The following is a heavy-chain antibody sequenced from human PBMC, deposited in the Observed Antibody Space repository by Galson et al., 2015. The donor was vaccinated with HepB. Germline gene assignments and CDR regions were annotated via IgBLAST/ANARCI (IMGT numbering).Heavy chain of an antibody. CDR2: IDPSDSYT. J-gene: IGHJ5*02. CDR1: GYSFTSYW. D-gene: IGHD2-15*01. V-gene: IGHV5-10-1*01. Sequence: QSGAEVKKPGESLRISCKGSGYSFTSYWISWVRQMPGKGLEWMGRIDPSDSYTNYSPSFQGHVTISADKSISTAYLQWSSLKASDTAMYYCATLGGGYCSGGSCYGAWGQGTLVTVSS. CDR3: ATLGGGYCSGGSCYGA.